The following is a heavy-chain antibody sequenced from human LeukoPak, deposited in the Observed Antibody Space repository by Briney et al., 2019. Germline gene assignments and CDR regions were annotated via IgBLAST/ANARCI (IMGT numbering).Heavy chain of an antibody. CDR3: AREGVYYYDSSGSYYFDY. CDR2: INWNGGST. V-gene: IGHV3-20*04. D-gene: IGHD3-22*01. CDR1: GFTFDDYG. J-gene: IGHJ4*02. Sequence: PGGSPRLSCAASGFTFDDYGMSWVRQAPGKGLEWVSGINWNGGSTGYADSVKGRFTISRDNAKNSLYLQMNSLRAEDTALYYCAREGVYYYDSSGSYYFDYWGQGTLVTVSS.